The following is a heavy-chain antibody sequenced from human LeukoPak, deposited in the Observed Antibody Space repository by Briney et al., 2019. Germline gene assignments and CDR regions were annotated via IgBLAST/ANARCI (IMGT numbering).Heavy chain of an antibody. CDR3: ARVNPDPITVTTVTGFDY. Sequence: KSSETLSLTCTVSGGSISSSSYYWGWIRQPPGKGLEWIGSIYYSGSTYYNPSLKSRVTISVDTSKNQFSLKLSSVTAADTAVYYCARVNPDPITVTTVTGFDYWGQGTLVTVSS. CDR1: GGSISSSSYY. V-gene: IGHV4-39*01. D-gene: IGHD4-11*01. J-gene: IGHJ4*02. CDR2: IYYSGST.